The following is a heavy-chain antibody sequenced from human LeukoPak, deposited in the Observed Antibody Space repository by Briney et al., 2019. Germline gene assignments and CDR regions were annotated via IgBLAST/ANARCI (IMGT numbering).Heavy chain of an antibody. J-gene: IGHJ4*02. V-gene: IGHV4-61*02. Sequence: PSETLSLTCTVSGASLSSESYYWTWIRQPAGKGLEWIGRIYNTGSTKYNPSLKSRVTISVDTSKNQFSLKLSSVTAADTAVYYCARVVVVVAAPSFDYWGQGTLVTVSS. D-gene: IGHD2-15*01. CDR3: ARVVVVVAAPSFDY. CDR2: IYNTGST. CDR1: GASLSSESYY.